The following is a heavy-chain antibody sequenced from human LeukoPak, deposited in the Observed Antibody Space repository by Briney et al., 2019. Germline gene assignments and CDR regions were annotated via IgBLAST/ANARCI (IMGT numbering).Heavy chain of an antibody. CDR3: ARRRYYDSTGYNPTYYFDY. Sequence: PSGTLSLTCTVSGDSIIGYYWSWIRQPPGKRLEWIGYLYNTLDTTYNPSLESRVTISLDMSNKQFSLRLISVTAADTAVYYCARRRYYDSTGYNPTYYFDYWGQGILVTVSS. J-gene: IGHJ4*02. V-gene: IGHV4-59*01. D-gene: IGHD3-22*01. CDR1: GDSIIGYY. CDR2: LYNTLDT.